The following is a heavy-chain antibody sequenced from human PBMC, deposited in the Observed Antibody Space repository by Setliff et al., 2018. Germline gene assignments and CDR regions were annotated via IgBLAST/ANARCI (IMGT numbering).Heavy chain of an antibody. J-gene: IGHJ3*02. Sequence: HPGGSLRLSCEASGFSFSSYAMNWVRQAPGKGLEWVSGIRSNGGATHYAQSVKGRFTISRDNSRNTLYLELDSLRAEDTAIYYCAKDSTGRDAFDIWGHGTMVTVS. CDR2: IRSNGGAT. V-gene: IGHV3-23*01. CDR3: AKDSTGRDAFDI. CDR1: GFSFSSYA.